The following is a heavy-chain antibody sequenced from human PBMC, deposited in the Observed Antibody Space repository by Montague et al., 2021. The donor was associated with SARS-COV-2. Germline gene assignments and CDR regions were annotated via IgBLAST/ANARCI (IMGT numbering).Heavy chain of an antibody. Sequence: SLRLSCAASGFSFSRYGINWVRQAPGKGLEWVALIWNDGSDKYYADSVKGRFTISRDNSKNMLFLHMNSLRAEDTATYYCAKDGQRQLLSFFDAWGQGALVTVSS. J-gene: IGHJ4*02. CDR2: IWNDGSDK. CDR1: GFSFSRYG. V-gene: IGHV3-33*06. D-gene: IGHD3-16*02. CDR3: AKDGQRQLLSFFDA.